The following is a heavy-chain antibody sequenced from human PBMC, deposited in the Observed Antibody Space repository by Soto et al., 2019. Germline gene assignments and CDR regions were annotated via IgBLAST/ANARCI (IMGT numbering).Heavy chain of an antibody. J-gene: IGHJ6*02. CDR2: IYYSGST. V-gene: IGHV4-59*01. D-gene: IGHD2-2*01. CDR3: ARAQGPAGGLFYYYYGMDV. CDR1: GGSISSYY. Sequence: QVQLQESGPGLVKPSETLSLTCTVSGGSISSYYWSWIRQPPGKGLEWIGYIYYSGSTNYNPSLTSRVTISVDTSKNQFSLKLSSVTAADTAVYYCARAQGPAGGLFYYYYGMDVWGQGTTVTVSS.